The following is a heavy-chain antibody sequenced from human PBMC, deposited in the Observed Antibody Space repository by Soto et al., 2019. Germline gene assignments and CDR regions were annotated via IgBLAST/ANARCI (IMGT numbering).Heavy chain of an antibody. CDR2: ISAYNGNT. CDR3: ARDVHYYGSGIGFDP. Sequence: ASVKVSCKASGYTFTSYGISWVRQAPGQGLEWMGWISAYNGNTNYAQKLQGRVTMTTDTSTRTAYMGLRSLRSDDTAVYYCARDVHYYGSGIGFDPWGQGTLVTVSS. CDR1: GYTFTSYG. V-gene: IGHV1-18*04. D-gene: IGHD3-10*01. J-gene: IGHJ5*02.